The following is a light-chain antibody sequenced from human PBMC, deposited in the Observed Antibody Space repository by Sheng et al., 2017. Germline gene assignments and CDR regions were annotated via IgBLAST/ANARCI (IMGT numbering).Light chain of an antibody. CDR2: KAS. J-gene: IGKJ4*01. CDR3: QQYNSFSLT. V-gene: IGKV1-5*03. Sequence: DIQMTQSPSTLSASVGDRVTITCRASQSISSWLAWYQQKPGKAPKLLIYKASSLESGVPSRFSGSGSGTEFTLTISSLQPDDFATYFCQQYNSFSLTFGGGTKVEIK. CDR1: QSISSW.